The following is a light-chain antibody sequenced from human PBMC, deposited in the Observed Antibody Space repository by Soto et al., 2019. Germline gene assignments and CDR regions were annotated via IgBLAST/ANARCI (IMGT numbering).Light chain of an antibody. V-gene: IGKV3-20*01. Sequence: ESMLTQSPGTLSLSPGERATLSCRASQSVSTRYLARYQEKPGQAPRLLIYGASIRAAGIPDRFSGSGSGTDFTLTISTLEPEDFAVYCCHQFGSSPLAFTFGQGTKLEI. CDR3: HQFGSSPLAFT. J-gene: IGKJ2*01. CDR2: GAS. CDR1: QSVSTRY.